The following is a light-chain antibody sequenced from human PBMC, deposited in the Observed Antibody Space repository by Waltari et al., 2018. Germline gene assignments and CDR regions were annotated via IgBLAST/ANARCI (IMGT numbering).Light chain of an antibody. J-gene: IGLJ3*02. CDR3: AAWDDSLNGMV. Sequence: QSVLTQPPSTSRTPGQRVTIPCSGISSNIGSNHVHWYQHLPGTAPRLLIFTQDQRPSGVPDRFSGSKSGTSASLAISGLQSDDESDYFCAAWDDSLNGMVFGGGTHLTVL. CDR2: TQD. CDR1: SSNIGSNH. V-gene: IGLV1-44*01.